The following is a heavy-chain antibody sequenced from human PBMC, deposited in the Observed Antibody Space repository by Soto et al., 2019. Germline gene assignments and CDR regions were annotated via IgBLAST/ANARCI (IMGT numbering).Heavy chain of an antibody. CDR1: GFTFSSYG. CDR3: AKYRRKGIVGQG. V-gene: IGHV3-30*18. Sequence: QVQLVESGGGVIQPGRSLRLSCAASGFTFSSYGMHWVRQAPGKGLEWVAVISYDGSKKYYADSVKSRFTISRDNSNNTLYLQMNSLRAEDTAVYYCAKYRRKGIVGQGWGQGTLVTVSS. D-gene: IGHD1-26*01. J-gene: IGHJ4*02. CDR2: ISYDGSKK.